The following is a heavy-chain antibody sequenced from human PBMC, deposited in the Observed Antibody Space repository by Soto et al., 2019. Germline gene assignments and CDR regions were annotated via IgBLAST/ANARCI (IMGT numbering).Heavy chain of an antibody. D-gene: IGHD3-22*01. Sequence: QLQLQESGPGLVKPSETLSLTCTVSGGSFSSSTYYWGWIRQPPGKGLEWIGSMYFGGNTYYNPSLKSRVTVSVDTSKNHFSLKLTSVTAADTAMYYCARQPYDSTGYYYGAWGQGTLVTVSS. V-gene: IGHV4-39*01. CDR3: ARQPYDSTGYYYGA. J-gene: IGHJ5*02. CDR1: GGSFSSSTYY. CDR2: MYFGGNT.